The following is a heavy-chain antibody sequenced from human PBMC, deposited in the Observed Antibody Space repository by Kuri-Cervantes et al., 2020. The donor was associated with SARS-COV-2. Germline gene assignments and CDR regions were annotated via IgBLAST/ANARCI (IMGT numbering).Heavy chain of an antibody. CDR2: ISHDGKNK. J-gene: IGHJ4*02. V-gene: IGHV3-30*18. Sequence: GGSLRLSCAASGFNFSRTDMHWVRQAPGKGLEWVAVISHDGKNKKCIASGKGRFTISRDNSQNTLYLHMKSLRSEDTAMYYCAKDRVGVQDFWGPGTLVTVSS. CDR1: GFNFSRTD. D-gene: IGHD2-21*01. CDR3: AKDRVGVQDF.